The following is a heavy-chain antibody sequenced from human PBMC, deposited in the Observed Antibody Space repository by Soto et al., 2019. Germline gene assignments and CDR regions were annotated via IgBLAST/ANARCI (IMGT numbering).Heavy chain of an antibody. CDR3: ARALLGSTHDF. CDR1: GYTFLDYG. V-gene: IGHV1-18*01. J-gene: IGHJ4*02. D-gene: IGHD3-10*01. CDR2: IGAYTGDT. Sequence: QVQVVQSGAEVKKPGASVKVSCEPSGYTFLDYGVTWVRQAPGQGLEWMEWIGAYTGDTMYAQKFEGRVTMTTDSPAITAYMELRSLRSDDTAVYYCARALLGSTHDFWGQGTLVTVSS.